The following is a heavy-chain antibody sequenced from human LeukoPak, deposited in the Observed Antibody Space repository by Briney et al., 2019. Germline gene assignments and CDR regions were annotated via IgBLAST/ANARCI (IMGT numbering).Heavy chain of an antibody. J-gene: IGHJ4*02. D-gene: IGHD2-2*01. CDR1: GGSISSSNW. CDR2: IYHSGST. V-gene: IGHV4-4*02. Sequence: SETLSLTCAVSGGSISSSNWWSWVRQPPGKGLEWIGEIYHSGSTNYNPSLKSRVTISVDTSKNQFSLKLSSVTAPDTAVYYCASRGYPYCSSTSCLFTDSWGQGTLVTVSS. CDR3: ASRGYPYCSSTSCLFTDS.